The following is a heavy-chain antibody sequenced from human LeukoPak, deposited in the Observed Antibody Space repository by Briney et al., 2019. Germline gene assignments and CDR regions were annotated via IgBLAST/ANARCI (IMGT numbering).Heavy chain of an antibody. CDR3: AREILGGFNPGAY. CDR2: IHRSGSP. CDR1: LDSTTSNF. Sequence: PSETLSLTCTVSLDSTTSNFWSWVRQPPGKGLEWIGEIHRSGSPNYNPSLQSRVTISIDRSRNQSVLELSSVTAADTAFYYCAREILGGFNPGAYWGQGTLVTVSS. D-gene: IGHD1-14*01. J-gene: IGHJ4*02. V-gene: IGHV4-4*02.